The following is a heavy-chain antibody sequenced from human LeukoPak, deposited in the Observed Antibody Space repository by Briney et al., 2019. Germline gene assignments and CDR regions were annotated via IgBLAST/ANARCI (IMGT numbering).Heavy chain of an antibody. CDR2: INDSGTI. D-gene: IGHD1-7*01. CDR3: ARRWNYGRNYYIDV. Sequence: SETLSLTSAVYVGSLSNYYWSWICQSPGKGLGWVGEINDSGTINYNPSLMSRVTISVYKSKNQFSLKLSSVTAADTAVYYCARRWNYGRNYYIDVWGKGATVSVSS. J-gene: IGHJ6*03. CDR1: VGSLSNYY. V-gene: IGHV4-34*01.